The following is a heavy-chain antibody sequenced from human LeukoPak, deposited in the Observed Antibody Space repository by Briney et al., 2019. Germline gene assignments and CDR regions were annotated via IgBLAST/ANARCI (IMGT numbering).Heavy chain of an antibody. CDR3: ARWNPGPYYFDY. D-gene: IGHD1-1*01. V-gene: IGHV3-21*01. CDR2: ISSSSSYI. J-gene: IGHJ4*02. CDR1: GFTFSSYS. Sequence: PGGSLRLSCAASGFTFSSYSMNWVRQAPGKGLEWVSSISSSSSYIYYADSVKGRFTISRDNAKNSLYLQMNSLRAEDTAVYYCARWNPGPYYFDYWGQGTLATVSS.